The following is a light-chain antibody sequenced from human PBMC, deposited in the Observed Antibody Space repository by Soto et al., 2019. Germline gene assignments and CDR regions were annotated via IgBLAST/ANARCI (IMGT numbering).Light chain of an antibody. J-gene: IGKJ4*01. V-gene: IGKV3-15*01. CDR1: QSVSFSQ. CDR3: QQYNHWPLS. Sequence: ETVLTQSPDMLSLSPGERATLSCRASQSVSFSQLAWYQQRPGQAPRLLIYAASTRATGVPARFSGSGSETEFTLTITTLQSEDFAVYYCQQYNHWPLSFGVGTKVDIK. CDR2: AAS.